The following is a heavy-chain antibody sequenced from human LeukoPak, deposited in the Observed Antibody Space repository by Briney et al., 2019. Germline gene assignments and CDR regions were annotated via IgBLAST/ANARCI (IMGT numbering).Heavy chain of an antibody. J-gene: IGHJ4*02. CDR1: GDSVSSTSAA. V-gene: IGHV6-1*01. CDR3: ARESRDGYNLHLDY. D-gene: IGHD5-24*01. CDR2: ICYRYKWYN. Sequence: SQTLSLTCAISGDSVSSTSAAWDRITPSPSIGLEWLGKICYRYKWYNDYAVSGKSRITINPDKSKNQFHLQLNSVTPEDTAVYYCARESRDGYNLHLDYWGQGTLVTVSS.